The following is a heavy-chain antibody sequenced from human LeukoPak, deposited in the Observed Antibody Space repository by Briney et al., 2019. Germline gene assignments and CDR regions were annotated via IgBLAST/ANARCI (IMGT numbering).Heavy chain of an antibody. CDR3: ASLRRGLRYYGSGSYYNKGDNWFDP. D-gene: IGHD3-10*01. CDR2: IYYSGST. J-gene: IGHJ5*02. V-gene: IGHV4-39*01. Sequence: SETLSLTCTVSGGSISSSSYYWGWIRQPPGKGLEWIGSIYYSGSTYYNPSLKSRVTISVDTSKNQFSLKLSSVTAADTAVYYCASLRRGLRYYGSGSYYNKGDNWFDPWGQGTLVTVSS. CDR1: GGSISSSSYY.